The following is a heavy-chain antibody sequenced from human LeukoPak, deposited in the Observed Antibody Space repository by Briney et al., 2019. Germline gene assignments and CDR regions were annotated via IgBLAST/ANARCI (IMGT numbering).Heavy chain of an antibody. D-gene: IGHD1-26*01. J-gene: IGHJ5*02. CDR1: GYTFTGYY. CDR2: INPNSGGT. Sequence: GASVKVSCKASGYTFTGYYMHWVRQAPGQGLEWMGRINPNSGGTNYAQKFQGRVTMTRDTSISTAYMELSRLRSDDTAVYYCARAYIVGARRWFDPWGQGTLVTVS. CDR3: ARAYIVGARRWFDP. V-gene: IGHV1-2*06.